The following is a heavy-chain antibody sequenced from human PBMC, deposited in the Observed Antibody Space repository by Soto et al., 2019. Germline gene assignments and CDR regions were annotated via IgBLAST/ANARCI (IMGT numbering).Heavy chain of an antibody. CDR1: GFTFTSSA. Sequence: QMQLVQSGPEVKKPGTSVKVSCKASGFTFTSSAVQWVRQARGQRLEWIGWIVVGSGNTNYAQKFQERVTITRDMSTSTAKRELSSLRSEDTAVYYCAAERIEAAGTYDAFDIWGQGTMVTVSS. D-gene: IGHD6-13*01. CDR3: AAERIEAAGTYDAFDI. J-gene: IGHJ3*02. CDR2: IVVGSGNT. V-gene: IGHV1-58*01.